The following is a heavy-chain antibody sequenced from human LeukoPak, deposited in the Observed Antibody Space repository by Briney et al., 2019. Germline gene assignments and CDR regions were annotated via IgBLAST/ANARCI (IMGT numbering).Heavy chain of an antibody. CDR1: GFTFSSYW. Sequence: GALRLSCAASGFTFSSYWMSWVRQAPGKGLEWVANIKQDGSEKYYVDSVKGRFTISRDNAKNSLYLQMNSLRAEDTAVYYCARDGEWWSRGSDAFDIWGQGTMVTVSS. J-gene: IGHJ3*02. CDR2: IKQDGSEK. V-gene: IGHV3-7*03. CDR3: ARDGEWWSRGSDAFDI. D-gene: IGHD2-15*01.